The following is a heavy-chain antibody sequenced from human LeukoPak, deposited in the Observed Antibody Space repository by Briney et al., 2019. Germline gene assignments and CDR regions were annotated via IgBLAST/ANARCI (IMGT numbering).Heavy chain of an antibody. J-gene: IGHJ4*02. CDR2: INNDGSSI. D-gene: IGHD6-19*01. CDR1: GFTFSSYW. CDR3: ARVDTDTSGYYFDY. Sequence: GGSLRLSCAASGFTFSSYWMHWVRQAPGKGLVWVSRINNDGSSISYADSVKRRFTISRDNAKNTLYLQMNSLSAEDTALYYCARVDTDTSGYYFDYWGQGTLVTVSS. V-gene: IGHV3-74*01.